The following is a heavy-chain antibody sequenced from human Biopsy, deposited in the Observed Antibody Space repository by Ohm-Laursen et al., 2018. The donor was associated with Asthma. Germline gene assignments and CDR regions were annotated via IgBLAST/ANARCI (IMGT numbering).Heavy chain of an antibody. CDR3: ARTTYGHDGFDP. Sequence: TLSLTCTVSGGSINIGDYYWSWIHQHPVKGLEWIGHIYYSGSTYYNPSLKSRVSISLDTSKNQFSLSLTSVTAADTAVYYCARTTYGHDGFDPWGQGTLVTVSS. J-gene: IGHJ5*02. CDR1: GGSINIGDYY. V-gene: IGHV4-31*03. CDR2: IYYSGST. D-gene: IGHD4-17*01.